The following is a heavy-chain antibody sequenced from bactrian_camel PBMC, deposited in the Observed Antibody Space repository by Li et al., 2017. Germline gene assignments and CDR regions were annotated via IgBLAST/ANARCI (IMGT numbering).Heavy chain of an antibody. CDR3: EADSPDYDAGWYSSCPNPEFGT. D-gene: IGHD1*01. CDR1: GDTIGRYC. J-gene: IGHJ6*01. V-gene: IGHV3S9*01. Sequence: VQLVESGGGSVQVGGSLRLSCVASGDTIGRYCMGWFRQIPDKEREGVAGIESDGSTNYADSVKGRFTISQENDKNTVYLQMNNLQVEDTAVYYCEADSPDYDAGWYSSCPNPEFGTWGQGTQVTVS. CDR2: IESDGST.